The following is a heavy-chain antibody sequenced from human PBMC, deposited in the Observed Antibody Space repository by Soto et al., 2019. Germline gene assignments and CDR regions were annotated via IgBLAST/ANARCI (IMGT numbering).Heavy chain of an antibody. CDR3: AYSPGWYRHDI. J-gene: IGHJ3*02. Sequence: QVQLQESGPGLVKPSGTLSLTCAVSGDSISSSKWWTWVRQPPGKGLEWIGEIFHSGSTNYNPSLKCRVAISVDKSKNRLALKLSSVTAADTAVYYCAYSPGWYRHDIWGQGTLVTVSS. V-gene: IGHV4-4*02. D-gene: IGHD6-19*01. CDR1: GDSISSSKW. CDR2: IFHSGST.